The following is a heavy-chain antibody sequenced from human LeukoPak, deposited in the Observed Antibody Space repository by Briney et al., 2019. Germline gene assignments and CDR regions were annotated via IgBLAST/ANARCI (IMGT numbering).Heavy chain of an antibody. V-gene: IGHV3-11*01. D-gene: IGHD6-19*01. CDR3: AKDPLGLAVAGNDY. CDR2: ISSSSSGSTT. CDR1: GFSFSDYY. J-gene: IGHJ4*02. Sequence: GGSLRLSCAASGFSFSDYYMGWIRQAPGKGLDWVSFISSSSSGSTTYYADSVKGRFTISRDNAKNSLYLQMDSLRAEDTAVYYCAKDPLGLAVAGNDYWGQGTLVTVSS.